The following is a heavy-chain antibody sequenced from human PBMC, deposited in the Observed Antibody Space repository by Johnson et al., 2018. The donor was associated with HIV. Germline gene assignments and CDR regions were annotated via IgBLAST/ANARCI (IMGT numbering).Heavy chain of an antibody. Sequence: QVQLVESGGGVVQPGRSLRLSCVVSGFTFSSYGMHWVRQAPGKGLEWVAVIWYDGSNKYYADSVKGRFTISRDNSKNTLSLQMNSLTAEDTAIYYCARGSLTDDSFADWGQGTMVTVSS. CDR1: GFTFSSYG. J-gene: IGHJ3*01. CDR3: ARGSLTDDSFAD. CDR2: IWYDGSNK. D-gene: IGHD2-8*01. V-gene: IGHV3-33*01.